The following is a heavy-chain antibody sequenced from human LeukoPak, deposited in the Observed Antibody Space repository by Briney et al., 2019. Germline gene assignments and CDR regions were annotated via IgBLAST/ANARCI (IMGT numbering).Heavy chain of an antibody. J-gene: IGHJ5*02. CDR3: ARDMLVPAAPQINWFYP. D-gene: IGHD2-2*01. CDR1: GYTFTSYY. V-gene: IGHV1-46*01. CDR2: INPSGGST. Sequence: ASVKVSCKASGYTFTSYYMHCVRQAPGQTLEWMGIINPSGGSTSYAQKFQSRVTMTRDTSTSTVYMELSSLRSEDTAVYYCARDMLVPAAPQINWFYPWGQGTLVTVSS.